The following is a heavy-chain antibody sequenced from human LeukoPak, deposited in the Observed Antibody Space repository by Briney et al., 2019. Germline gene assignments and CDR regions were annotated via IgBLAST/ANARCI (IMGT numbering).Heavy chain of an antibody. CDR2: ISGSGGST. Sequence: GGSLRLSCAVSGFTFSSYAMSWVRQAPGKGLEWVSAISGSGGSTYYADSVKGRFTISRDNSKNTLYLQMNSLRAEDTAVYYCANPRRQEWELLPPHDAFDIWGQGTMVTVSS. D-gene: IGHD1-26*01. CDR1: GFTFSSYA. V-gene: IGHV3-23*01. J-gene: IGHJ3*02. CDR3: ANPRRQEWELLPPHDAFDI.